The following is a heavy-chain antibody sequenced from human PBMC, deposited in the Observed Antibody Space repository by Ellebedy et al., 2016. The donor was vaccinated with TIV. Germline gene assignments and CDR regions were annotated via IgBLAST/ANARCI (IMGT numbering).Heavy chain of an antibody. V-gene: IGHV3-11*04. CDR3: ATLTGGGYGKYYFDY. Sequence: GGSLRLSCAASGFSFSNYAMSWVRRSPGKGLEWVAYISTSGSTKYYADSVKGRFTISRDNAENSLYLQMDSLRAEDTAVYYCATLTGGGYGKYYFDYWGQGTLVTVSS. CDR2: ISTSGSTK. D-gene: IGHD1-26*01. J-gene: IGHJ4*02. CDR1: GFSFSNYA.